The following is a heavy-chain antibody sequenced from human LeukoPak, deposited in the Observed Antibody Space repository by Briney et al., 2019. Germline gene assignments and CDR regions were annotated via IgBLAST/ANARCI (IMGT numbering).Heavy chain of an antibody. J-gene: IGHJ4*02. CDR2: IYYSGST. D-gene: IGHD2-2*01. CDR1: GGSISSYY. CDR3: ARESTIVVVPAAQIDY. V-gene: IGHV4-59*12. Sequence: SETLSLTCTVSGGSISSYYWSWIRQPPGKGLEWIGSIYYSGSTYYNPSLKSRVTISVDTSKNQFSLKLSSVTAADTAVYYCARESTIVVVPAAQIDYWGQGTLVTVSS.